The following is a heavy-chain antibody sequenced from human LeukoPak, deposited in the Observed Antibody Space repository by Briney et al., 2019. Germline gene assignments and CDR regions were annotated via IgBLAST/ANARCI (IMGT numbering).Heavy chain of an antibody. Sequence: SETLSLTCTVSGGSISSSSYYWGWLRQPPGKGLEWIGSIYYSGSTYYNPSLKSRVTISVDTSKNQFSLKLSSVTAADTAVYYCARAGGHYDSSGYYYWFDPWGQGTLVTVSS. CDR3: ARAGGHYDSSGYYYWFDP. V-gene: IGHV4-39*07. J-gene: IGHJ5*02. CDR2: IYYSGST. CDR1: GGSISSSSYY. D-gene: IGHD3-22*01.